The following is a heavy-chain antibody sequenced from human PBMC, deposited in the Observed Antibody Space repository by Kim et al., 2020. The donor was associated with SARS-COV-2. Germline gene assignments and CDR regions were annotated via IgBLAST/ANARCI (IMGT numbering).Heavy chain of an antibody. CDR2: IKQDGSEK. D-gene: IGHD3-16*01. J-gene: IGHJ4*02. CDR1: GFTFSSYW. CDR3: ARDLDYELEPTDY. V-gene: IGHV3-7*03. Sequence: GGSLRLSCAASGFTFSSYWMSWVRQAPGKGLEWVANIKQDGSEKYYVDSVKGRFTISRDNAKNSLYLQMNSLRAEDTAVYYCARDLDYELEPTDYWGQGTLVTVSS.